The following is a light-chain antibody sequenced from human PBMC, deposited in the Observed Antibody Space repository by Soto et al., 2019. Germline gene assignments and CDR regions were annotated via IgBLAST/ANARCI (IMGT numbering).Light chain of an antibody. CDR1: QSVSSN. CDR2: DGS. CDR3: QQYGSLSWT. Sequence: EIVMTQSPATLSVSPGERATLSCRASQSVSSNLAWYQQKPGQAPRLLVYDGSNRATGIPARFSGSGSGTDFTLTISSLEPEDFAVYYCQQYGSLSWTFGQGTKVDIK. V-gene: IGKV3D-15*01. J-gene: IGKJ1*01.